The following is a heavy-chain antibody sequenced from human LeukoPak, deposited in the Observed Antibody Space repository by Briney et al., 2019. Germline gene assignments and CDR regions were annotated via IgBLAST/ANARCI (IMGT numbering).Heavy chain of an antibody. D-gene: IGHD3-9*01. J-gene: IGHJ4*02. CDR3: ARQALRYFDWLPTDY. CDR1: GYTFTGYY. CDR2: INPNSGGT. V-gene: IGHV1-2*02. Sequence: GASVKVSCKASGYTFTGYYMHWVRQAPGQGLEWMGWINPNSGGTNYAQKFQGRVTMTRDTSISTAYMELSRLRSDDTAVYYCARQALRYFDWLPTDYWGQGTLVTASS.